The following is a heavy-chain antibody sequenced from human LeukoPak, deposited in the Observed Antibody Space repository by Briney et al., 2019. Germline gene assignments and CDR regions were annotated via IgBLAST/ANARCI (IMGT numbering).Heavy chain of an antibody. V-gene: IGHV3-21*01. Sequence: PGGSLRLSCAASGFTFSSYSMNWVRQAPGKGLEWVSSISTSGSYKYYADSLKGRSTISRDNAKNSLYLQMNSLGAEDTAVYYFARKSAYDILTGPNDYWGQGTLVTVSS. CDR3: ARKSAYDILTGPNDY. J-gene: IGHJ4*02. CDR2: ISTSGSYK. CDR1: GFTFSSYS. D-gene: IGHD3-9*01.